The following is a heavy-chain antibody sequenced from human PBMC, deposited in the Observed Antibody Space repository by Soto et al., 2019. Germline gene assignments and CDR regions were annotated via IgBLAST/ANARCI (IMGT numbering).Heavy chain of an antibody. CDR3: ARLITMIVERTAFDI. J-gene: IGHJ3*02. Sequence: QVQLVESGGGVVQPGRSLRLSCAASGFTFSSYAMHWVRQAPGKGLEWVAVISYDGSNKYYADSVKGRFTISRDNSKNTLYLQMNSLRAEDTAVYYCARLITMIVERTAFDIWGQGTMVTVSS. D-gene: IGHD3-22*01. V-gene: IGHV3-30-3*01. CDR1: GFTFSSYA. CDR2: ISYDGSNK.